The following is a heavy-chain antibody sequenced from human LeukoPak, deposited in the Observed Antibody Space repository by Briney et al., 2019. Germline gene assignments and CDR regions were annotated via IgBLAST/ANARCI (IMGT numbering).Heavy chain of an antibody. D-gene: IGHD3-10*01. J-gene: IGHJ4*02. CDR1: GFTFSTYE. CDR3: ARDAHMVRGVFDY. Sequence: SGGSLRLSCAAWGFTFSTYEMNWVRQAPGKGLEGVSYISSGAGAIYYADSVKGRFTISRDNAKNSLYLQMNSLRAEDTPVYYCARDAHMVRGVFDYWGQGTLVTVSS. CDR2: ISSGAGAI. V-gene: IGHV3-48*03.